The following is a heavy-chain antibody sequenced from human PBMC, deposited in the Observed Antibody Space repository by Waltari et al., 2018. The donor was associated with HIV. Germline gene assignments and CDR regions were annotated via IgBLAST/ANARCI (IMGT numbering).Heavy chain of an antibody. CDR2: NSGDGNST. CDR1: GFTFSSYS. V-gene: IGHV3-64D*06. J-gene: IGHJ4*02. CDR3: AKGNYDVLTGYYGPSFEY. Sequence: EVQLVESGGTLVQPGGSLRLSCSASGFTFSSYSIHWVRQTPGKGLELVSGNSGDGNSTYYASSLKGRFNSTRENFKNPVWLQMRSLRAGDTAFYYCAKGNYDVLTGYYGPSFEYWGQGTLVTVSS. D-gene: IGHD3-9*01.